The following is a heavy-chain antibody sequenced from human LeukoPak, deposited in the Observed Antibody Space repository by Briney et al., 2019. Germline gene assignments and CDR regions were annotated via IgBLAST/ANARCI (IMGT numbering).Heavy chain of an antibody. CDR3: ASQMATISPWDY. J-gene: IGHJ4*02. CDR1: GGSISSYY. V-gene: IGHV4-59*08. Sequence: SETLSLTCTVSGGSISSYYWSWIRQPPGKGLEWIGYIYYSGSTNYNPSLKSRVTISVDTSKNQFSLKLSSVTAADTAVYYCASQMATISPWDYGGQGTLVAVSS. CDR2: IYYSGST. D-gene: IGHD5-24*01.